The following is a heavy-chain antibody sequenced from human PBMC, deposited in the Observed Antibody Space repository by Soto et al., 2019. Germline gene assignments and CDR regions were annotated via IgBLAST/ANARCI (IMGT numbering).Heavy chain of an antibody. J-gene: IGHJ4*02. CDR1: GGSFSGYY. Sequence: QVQLQQWGAGLLKPSETLSLTCAVYGGSFSGYYWSWIRQPPGKGLEWIGEINHSGSTNYNPSLKRRVTISVDTSKNQFFLKLRSVTAADTAVYYCARGRAAAFWGQGTLVTVSS. D-gene: IGHD6-13*01. CDR2: INHSGST. V-gene: IGHV4-34*01. CDR3: ARGRAAAF.